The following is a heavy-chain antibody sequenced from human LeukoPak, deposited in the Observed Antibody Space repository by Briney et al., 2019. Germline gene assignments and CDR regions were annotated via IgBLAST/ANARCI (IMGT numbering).Heavy chain of an antibody. CDR3: ARDIAVAGSRGYDYYYYYGMDV. CDR2: INHSGST. V-gene: IGHV4-34*01. J-gene: IGHJ6*02. D-gene: IGHD6-19*01. Sequence: PSETLSLTCAVYGGSFSGYYWSWIRQPPGKGLEWIGEINHSGSTNYNPSLKSRVTISVDTSKNQFSLKLSSVTAADTAVYYCARDIAVAGSRGYDYYYYYGMDVWGQGTTVTVSS. CDR1: GGSFSGYY.